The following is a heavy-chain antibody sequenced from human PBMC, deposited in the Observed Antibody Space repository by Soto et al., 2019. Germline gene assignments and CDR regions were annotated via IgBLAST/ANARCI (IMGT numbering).Heavy chain of an antibody. D-gene: IGHD5-12*01. J-gene: IGHJ4*02. V-gene: IGHV4-39*01. CDR1: GGSISSSSYY. CDR3: ARGTSGIYSGYVY. CDR2: IYYSGST. Sequence: PSETLSLTCTVSGGSISSSSYYWGWIRQPPGKGLEWIGSIYYSGSTYYNPSLKSRVTISVDTSKNQFSLKLSSVTAADTAVYYCARGTSGIYSGYVYWGQGTLVTVSS.